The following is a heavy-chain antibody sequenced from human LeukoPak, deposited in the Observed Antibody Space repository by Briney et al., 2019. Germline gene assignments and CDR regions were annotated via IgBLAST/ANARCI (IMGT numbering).Heavy chain of an antibody. V-gene: IGHV3-74*01. CDR2: INSDGSST. D-gene: IGHD3-10*01. Sequence: GGSLRLSCAASGLTLSSYWMHWVRQAPGKGLVWVSRINSDGSSTRYADSVKGRFTISRDNAKNTLYLQMNSLRAEDTAVYYCAELASMVEQYWGQGTLVTVSS. J-gene: IGHJ4*02. CDR3: AELASMVEQY. CDR1: GLTLSSYW.